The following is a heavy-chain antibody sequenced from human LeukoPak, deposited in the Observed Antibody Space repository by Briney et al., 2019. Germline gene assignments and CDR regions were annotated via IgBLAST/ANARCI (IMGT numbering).Heavy chain of an antibody. CDR2: IYHSGRT. D-gene: IGHD1-26*01. V-gene: IGHV4-38-2*02. CDR3: ARDEAGIVGANMDV. J-gene: IGHJ6*03. Sequence: PSETLSLTCTVSGYSISSGYYWGWIRQPPGKGLEWIGIIYHSGRTDYNPSLKSRVTIPEDTSKNQFSLKLSSVTAADTAVYYCARDEAGIVGANMDVWGKGTTVTVSS. CDR1: GYSISSGYY.